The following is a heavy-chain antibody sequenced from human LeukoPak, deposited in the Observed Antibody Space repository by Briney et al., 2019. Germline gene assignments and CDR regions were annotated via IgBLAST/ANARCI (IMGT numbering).Heavy chain of an antibody. D-gene: IGHD3-22*01. CDR2: IYYSGST. V-gene: IGHV4-59*01. CDR1: GGSISSYY. CDR3: ARTPFYYDSSGYYRHSTFDY. Sequence: SETLSLTCTVSGGSISSYYWSWIRQPPGKGLEWIGYIYYSGSTNYNPSLKSRVTISVDTSKNQFSLKLSSVTAADTAVYYCARTPFYYDSSGYYRHSTFDYWGQGTLVTVSS. J-gene: IGHJ4*02.